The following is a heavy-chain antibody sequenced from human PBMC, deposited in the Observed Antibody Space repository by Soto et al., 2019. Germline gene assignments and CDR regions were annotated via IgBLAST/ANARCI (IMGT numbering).Heavy chain of an antibody. CDR3: ARGLVPDY. Sequence: EVQLVESGGGLVQPGGSLRLSCAASGFSLSSYDMHWVRQATGKGLEWVSAIGLSGDTYYPASVKGRFTISRENAKNSLYLQVNSLRAGDTAVYYCARGLVPDYWGQGTLVTVSS. CDR1: GFSLSSYD. J-gene: IGHJ4*02. D-gene: IGHD2-2*01. V-gene: IGHV3-13*01. CDR2: IGLSGDT.